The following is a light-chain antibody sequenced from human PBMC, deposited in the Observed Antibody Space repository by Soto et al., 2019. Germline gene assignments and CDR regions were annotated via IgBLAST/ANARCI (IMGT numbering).Light chain of an antibody. V-gene: IGKV3-11*01. CDR1: PSVSNY. Sequence: EIVLTQSPATLSLSPGEKATLSCRASPSVSNYLAWYQQKPGQAPRLLMYDASIRATGIPARFSGTGSGTDFTLTVTRLEPEDFAVYYCQHRSDWPWAFGQGTKVEIK. CDR3: QHRSDWPWA. CDR2: DAS. J-gene: IGKJ1*01.